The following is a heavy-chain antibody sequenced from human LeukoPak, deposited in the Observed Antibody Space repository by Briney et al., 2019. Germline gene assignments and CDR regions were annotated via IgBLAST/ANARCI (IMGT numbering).Heavy chain of an antibody. CDR3: TRGPRDVYNAAYYYYGMDV. CDR2: IRSKANSYAT. Sequence: GGSLRLSCAASGFTFSGSAMHWVRQASGKGLEWVGRIRSKANSYATAYAASVKGRFTISRDDSKNTAYLQMNSLKTEDTAVYYCTRGPRDVYNAAYYYYGMDVWGQGTTVTVSS. D-gene: IGHD5-24*01. J-gene: IGHJ6*02. V-gene: IGHV3-73*01. CDR1: GFTFSGSA.